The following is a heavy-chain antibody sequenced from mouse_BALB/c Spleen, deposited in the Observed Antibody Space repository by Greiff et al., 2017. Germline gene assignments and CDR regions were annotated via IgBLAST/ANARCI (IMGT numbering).Heavy chain of an antibody. CDR1: GFNIKDTY. J-gene: IGHJ2*01. D-gene: IGHD1-2*01. CDR2: IDPANGNT. V-gene: IGHV14-3*02. CDR3: ARSGYGQSDY. Sequence: EVKLVESGAELVKPGASVKLSCTASGFNIKDTYMHWVKQRPEQGLEWIGRIDPANGNTKYDPKFQGKATITADTSSNTAYLQLSSLTSEDTAVYYCARSGYGQSDYWGQGTTLTVSS.